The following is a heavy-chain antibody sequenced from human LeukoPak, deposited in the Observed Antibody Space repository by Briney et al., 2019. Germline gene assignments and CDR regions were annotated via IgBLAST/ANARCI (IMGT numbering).Heavy chain of an antibody. CDR3: AGGYGDYESLFDY. CDR2: ISSSSTI. J-gene: IGHJ4*02. D-gene: IGHD4-17*01. Sequence: GGSLRLSCAASGFTFSSYSMNWVRQAPGKGLEWVSYISSSSTIYYADSVKGRFTISRDNAKNSLYLQMNSLRAEDTAVYYCAGGYGDYESLFDYWGQGTLVTVSS. CDR1: GFTFSSYS. V-gene: IGHV3-48*01.